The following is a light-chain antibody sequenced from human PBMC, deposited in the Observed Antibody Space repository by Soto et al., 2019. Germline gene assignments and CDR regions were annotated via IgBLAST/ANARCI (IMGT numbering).Light chain of an antibody. J-gene: IGLJ2*01. CDR2: EVN. CDR3: TSYTGSNSVV. V-gene: IGLV2-8*01. Sequence: QSALTQPPSASGSPGQSVTISCTGSSSDVGAYNYVSWYQQHPGKAPKLMISEVNKRPSGVPDRFSGSKSGNTSYRTVSGLQAEDEADYYCTSYTGSNSVVFGGVTKLTVL. CDR1: SSDVGAYNY.